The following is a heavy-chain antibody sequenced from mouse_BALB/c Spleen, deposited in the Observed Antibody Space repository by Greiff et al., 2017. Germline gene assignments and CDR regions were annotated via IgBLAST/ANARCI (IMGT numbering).Heavy chain of an antibody. CDR2: INPSNGRT. CDR1: GYTFTSYW. CDR3: ALRAD. J-gene: IGHJ2*01. Sequence: QVQLKQPGAELVKPGASVKLSCKASGYTFTSYWMHWVKQRPGQGLEWIGEINPSNGRTNYNEKFKSKATLTVDKSSSTAYMQLSSLTSEDSAVYYCALRADWGQGTTLTVSS. D-gene: IGHD1-1*01. V-gene: IGHV1S81*02.